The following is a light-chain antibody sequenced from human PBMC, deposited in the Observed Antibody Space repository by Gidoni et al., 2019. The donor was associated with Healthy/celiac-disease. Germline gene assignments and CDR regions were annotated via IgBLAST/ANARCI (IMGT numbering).Light chain of an antibody. CDR2: AAS. CDR1: QSISSY. CDR3: QQSYSSPFT. V-gene: IGKV1-39*01. Sequence: DIQMTQSPSSLSASVGDRVTITCRASQSISSYLNWYQQQPGKAPRFLIYAASSLLSGVPSRFSGSGSETDFTLTILNLQPEDFATYYCQQSYSSPFTFGPGTKVDLK. J-gene: IGKJ3*01.